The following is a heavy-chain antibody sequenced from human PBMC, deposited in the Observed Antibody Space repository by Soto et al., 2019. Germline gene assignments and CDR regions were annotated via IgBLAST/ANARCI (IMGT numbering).Heavy chain of an antibody. V-gene: IGHV3-30*18. J-gene: IGHJ6*02. Sequence: LRLSCAASGFSFNNYGIHWVRQAPGKGLEWVAVISYDGSNKYYADSVKGRFTISRDNSKNTLYLQMNSLRAEDTAVYYCAKNYYDSSGYYNYPYYYGMDVWGQGTTVTV. CDR1: GFSFNNYG. D-gene: IGHD3-22*01. CDR3: AKNYYDSSGYYNYPYYYGMDV. CDR2: ISYDGSNK.